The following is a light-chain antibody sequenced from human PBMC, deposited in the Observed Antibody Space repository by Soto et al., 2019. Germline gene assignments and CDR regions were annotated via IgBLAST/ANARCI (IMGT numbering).Light chain of an antibody. CDR1: QTVSSNY. CDR3: QQYGRQPWT. J-gene: IGKJ1*01. V-gene: IGKV3-20*01. CDR2: GAS. Sequence: EVVLTQSPGTLSLAPGERATLSCRASQTVSSNYLAWYQQKPGQAPRLLIYGASSRATGIPDRFSGSGSGTDFTLDISRLEPEDSAVYYCQQYGRQPWTFGLGTTLEI.